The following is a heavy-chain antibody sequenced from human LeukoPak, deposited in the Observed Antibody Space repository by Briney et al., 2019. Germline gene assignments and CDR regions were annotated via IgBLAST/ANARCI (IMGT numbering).Heavy chain of an antibody. Sequence: SETLSLTCTVSGGSISSYYWSWIRQPPGKGLEWIGYIYYSGSTNYNPSLKSRVTISVDTSKNQFSLNLSSVTAADTAAYYCARGSSSSTFGRFGPWGQGTLVTVSS. CDR1: GGSISSYY. V-gene: IGHV4-59*01. CDR2: IYYSGST. J-gene: IGHJ5*02. D-gene: IGHD6-6*01. CDR3: ARGSSSSTFGRFGP.